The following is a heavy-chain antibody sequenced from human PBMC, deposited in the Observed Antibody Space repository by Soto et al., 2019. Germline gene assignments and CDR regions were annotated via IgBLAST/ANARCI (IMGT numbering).Heavy chain of an antibody. J-gene: IGHJ4*02. CDR3: ANVDHYDGSGYFDY. CDR1: GGTVSNYA. V-gene: IGHV1-69*01. D-gene: IGHD3-22*01. Sequence: QVQLVQSGAEVKKPGSSVKVSCKPSGGTVSNYAISWVRRAPGQGLEWMGSIIPIFDSANYAQKFHDRLTLTADESTSTAYMELTSLRSDDTAVYYCANVDHYDGSGYFDYWGQGTLVTVSP. CDR2: IIPIFDSA.